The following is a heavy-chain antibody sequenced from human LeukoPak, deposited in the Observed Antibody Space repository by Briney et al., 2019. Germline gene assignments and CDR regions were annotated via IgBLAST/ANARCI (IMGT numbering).Heavy chain of an antibody. V-gene: IGHV3-23*01. CDR3: AKSGYNRFDY. D-gene: IGHD5-24*01. J-gene: IGHJ4*02. Sequence: PGGSLRLSCAASGFTFSSSAMSWVRQAPGKELEWVSNISGSGSGGSTYYADSVKGRFTISRDNSKNTLYLQMNSLRAEDTAVYYCAKSGYNRFDYWGQGTLVTVSS. CDR1: GFTFSSSA. CDR2: ISGSGSGGST.